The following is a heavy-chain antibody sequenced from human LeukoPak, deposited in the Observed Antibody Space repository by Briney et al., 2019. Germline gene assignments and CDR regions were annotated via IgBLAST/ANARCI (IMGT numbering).Heavy chain of an antibody. J-gene: IGHJ4*02. V-gene: IGHV5-51*01. CDR1: GYSFTTYW. CDR2: IYPGDSDT. Sequence: HGESLKISCEASGYSFTTYWIGWVRQMPGKGLEWMGIIYPGDSDTRYSPSFQGQVTISPDKSISTAYLQWSSLKASDTAMYYCARQHGSGSYYSRAIDYWGQGTLVTVSS. CDR3: ARQHGSGSYYSRAIDY. D-gene: IGHD3-10*01.